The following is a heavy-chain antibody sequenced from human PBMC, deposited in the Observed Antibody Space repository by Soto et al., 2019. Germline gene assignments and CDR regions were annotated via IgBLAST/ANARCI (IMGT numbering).Heavy chain of an antibody. V-gene: IGHV3-66*01. J-gene: IGHJ2*01. Sequence: EVQLVESGGGLVQPGGSLRLSCAASGFTVSSNYMSWVRQAPGKGLEWVSVIYSGGSTYYADSVKGRFTISRDNSKNTRYLQMNSLRAEDTAVYYCAREHSGSSGWYFDLWGRGTLVTVSS. CDR2: IYSGGST. D-gene: IGHD1-26*01. CDR3: AREHSGSSGWYFDL. CDR1: GFTVSSNY.